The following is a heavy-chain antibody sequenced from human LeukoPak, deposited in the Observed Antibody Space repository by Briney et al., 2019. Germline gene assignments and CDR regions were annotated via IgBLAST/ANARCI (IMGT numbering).Heavy chain of an antibody. CDR2: ISSSSSFR. CDR1: GFTFSSHS. J-gene: IGHJ6*02. V-gene: IGHV3-21*01. CDR3: ARNVPHYGDYSEANYYYYGMDV. Sequence: GGSLRLSCAGSGFTFSSHSINWVRQAPGKGLEWVSSISSSSSFRYYADSVRGRFTISRDNAKNSVYLQMNSLRAEDTAVYYCARNVPHYGDYSEANYYYYGMDVWGQGTLVTVSS. D-gene: IGHD4-17*01.